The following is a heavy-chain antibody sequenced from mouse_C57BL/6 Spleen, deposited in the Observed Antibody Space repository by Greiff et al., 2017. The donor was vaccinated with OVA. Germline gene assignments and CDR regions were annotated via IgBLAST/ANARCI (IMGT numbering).Heavy chain of an antibody. CDR2: IYPGSGST. CDR1: GYTFTSYW. CDR3: ARRGDGLYYDAMDY. V-gene: IGHV1-55*01. Sequence: VQLQQPGAELVKPGASVKMSCKASGYTFTSYWITWVKQRPGQGLEWIGDIYPGSGSTNYNEKFKSKATLTVDTSSSTAYMQLSSLTSEDSAVYYCARRGDGLYYDAMDYWGQGTSVTVSS. J-gene: IGHJ4*01. D-gene: IGHD2-3*01.